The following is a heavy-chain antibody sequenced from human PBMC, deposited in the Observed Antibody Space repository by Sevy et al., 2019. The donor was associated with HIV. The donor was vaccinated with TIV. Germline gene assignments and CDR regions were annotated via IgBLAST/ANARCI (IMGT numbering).Heavy chain of an antibody. Sequence: SETLSLTCAVSNYSISSGYYWGWIRQFPGKGLEWIASVDHSGSTYYNPSLKSRVSISVDRSKNQFSLKLNSVTAADTAVYYCARRDLDIDVWGKGTTVTVSS. V-gene: IGHV4-38-2*01. CDR3: ARRDLDIDV. CDR1: NYSISSGYY. CDR2: VDHSGST. J-gene: IGHJ6*03.